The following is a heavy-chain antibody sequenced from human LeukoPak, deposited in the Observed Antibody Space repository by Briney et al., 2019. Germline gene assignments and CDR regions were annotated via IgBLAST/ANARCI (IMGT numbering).Heavy chain of an antibody. CDR1: GGTFSSYA. Sequence: GASVKVSCKASGGTFSSYAISWVRQAPGQGLEWMGGIIPIFGTANYAQKFQGRVTITTDESTSTAYMELSSLRSEDTAVYYCARDLYDFWSGYYADYWGQGTLVTVSS. J-gene: IGHJ4*02. V-gene: IGHV1-69*05. CDR2: IIPIFGTA. CDR3: ARDLYDFWSGYYADY. D-gene: IGHD3-3*01.